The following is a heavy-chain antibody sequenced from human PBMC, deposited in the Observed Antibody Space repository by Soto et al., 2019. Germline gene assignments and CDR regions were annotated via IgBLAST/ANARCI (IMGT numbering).Heavy chain of an antibody. Sequence: GGSLRLSCAASGFTFSSYSMNWVRQAPGKGLEWVSYISSSSTTIYYADSVKGRFTISRDNAKNSLYLQMNSLRAEDTAVYYCAREFEDLYYYYYMDVWGKGTTVTVSS. J-gene: IGHJ6*03. V-gene: IGHV3-48*01. CDR1: GFTFSSYS. CDR2: ISSSSTTI. CDR3: AREFEDLYYYYYMDV. D-gene: IGHD3-16*01.